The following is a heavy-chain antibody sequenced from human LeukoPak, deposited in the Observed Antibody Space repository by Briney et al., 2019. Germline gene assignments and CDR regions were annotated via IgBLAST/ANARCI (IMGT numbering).Heavy chain of an antibody. CDR3: ARDQHYYDSSGYS. CDR2: ISSSSSYI. V-gene: IGHV3-21*01. J-gene: IGHJ5*02. Sequence: GGSLRLSCAASGFTFSSYSTNWVRQAPGKGLEWVSSISSSSSYIYYADSVKGRFTISRDNAKNSLYLQMNSLRAEDTAVYYCARDQHYYDSSGYSWGQGTLVTVSS. D-gene: IGHD3-22*01. CDR1: GFTFSSYS.